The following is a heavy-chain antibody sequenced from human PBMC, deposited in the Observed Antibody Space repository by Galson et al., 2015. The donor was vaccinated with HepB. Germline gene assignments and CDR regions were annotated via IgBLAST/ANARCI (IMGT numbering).Heavy chain of an antibody. CDR3: AKGSFPAVVTGAFDI. CDR2: ISSGAGDS. D-gene: IGHD4-23*01. Sequence: SLRLSCAASGFSFRSYALGWVRQAPGKGLEWVSSISSGAGDSNYVDSVKGRFTISRDNSKNTLYLQMNSLRVEDTAVYYCAKGSFPAVVTGAFDIWGQGTGVTVSS. V-gene: IGHV3-23*01. CDR1: GFSFRSYA. J-gene: IGHJ3*02.